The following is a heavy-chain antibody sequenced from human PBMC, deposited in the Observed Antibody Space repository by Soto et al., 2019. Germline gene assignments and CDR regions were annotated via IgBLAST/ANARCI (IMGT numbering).Heavy chain of an antibody. D-gene: IGHD2-2*01. CDR3: ARGIGYCRRINGYSSRRLRFDS. CDR1: GGSFSGYY. J-gene: IGHJ4*02. Sequence: QVQLQQWGAGLLKPSETLSLTCAVYGGSFSGYYWTWIRQSPEKGLEWIGEVNHSGTTYYNPSLKTRVTISVPTPKSQFSLKMRSVTAADTAVYYCARGIGYCRRINGYSSRRLRFDSWGQVTMVTVSS. V-gene: IGHV4-34*01. CDR2: VNHSGTT.